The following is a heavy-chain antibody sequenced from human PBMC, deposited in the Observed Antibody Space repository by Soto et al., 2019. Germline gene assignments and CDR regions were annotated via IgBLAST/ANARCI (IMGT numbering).Heavy chain of an antibody. CDR2: ISSSGSTI. J-gene: IGHJ4*02. CDR3: ERDLSSIAAFDY. V-gene: IGHV3-48*03. D-gene: IGHD6-6*01. CDR1: GFTFSSYE. Sequence: GGSLRLSCAASGFTFSSYEMNWVRQAPGKGLEWVSYISSSGSTIYYADSVKGRFTISRDNAKNSLYLQMNSLRAEDTAVYYCERDLSSIAAFDYWGQGTLVTVSS.